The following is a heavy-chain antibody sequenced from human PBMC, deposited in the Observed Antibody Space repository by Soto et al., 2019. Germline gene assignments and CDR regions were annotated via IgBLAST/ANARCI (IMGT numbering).Heavy chain of an antibody. V-gene: IGHV1-69*01. CDR3: ARGADYFDSSGYYGGHDAFDI. CDR1: GGTFRSYT. J-gene: IGHJ3*02. D-gene: IGHD3-22*01. Sequence: QVQLVQSGAEVKKPGSSVKVSCKASGGTFRSYTISWVRQAPGQGLEWMGGIIPIFGTANYAQKFQGRVTITADESTSTAYMELSSLRSEDTAVYYCARGADYFDSSGYYGGHDAFDIWGQGTIVTVSS. CDR2: IIPIFGTA.